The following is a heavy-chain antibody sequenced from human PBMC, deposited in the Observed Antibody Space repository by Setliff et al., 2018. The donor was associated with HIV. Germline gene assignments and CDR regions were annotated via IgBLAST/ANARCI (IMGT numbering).Heavy chain of an antibody. V-gene: IGHV4-34*01. CDR3: ARGTGSYGSDY. J-gene: IGHJ4*02. Sequence: SETLSLTCAVYGGSFSDYFWTWIRQPPGKGLGWIGKIRPSGGTNYNPSLKSRVTISVDSSKNQFSLKLSSVTAADTAVYYCARGTGSYGSDYWGQGTLVTVSS. D-gene: IGHD5-18*01. CDR1: GGSFSDYF. CDR2: IRPSGGT.